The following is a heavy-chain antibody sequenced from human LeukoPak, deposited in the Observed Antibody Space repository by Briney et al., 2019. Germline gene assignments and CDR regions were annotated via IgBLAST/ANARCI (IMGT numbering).Heavy chain of an antibody. CDR2: MSGRGDTS. J-gene: IGHJ4*02. D-gene: IGHD6-19*01. CDR3: AKLAGIRGWFVYYFDY. Sequence: GGSLRLSCAASGFTFGTHAMTWVRQAPGKGLEWVSGMSGRGDTSYYADSVKGRFTISRDNSKDTLFLQMNSLRAEDTAVYYCAKLAGIRGWFVYYFDYWGQGTLVTVS. CDR1: GFTFGTHA. V-gene: IGHV3-23*01.